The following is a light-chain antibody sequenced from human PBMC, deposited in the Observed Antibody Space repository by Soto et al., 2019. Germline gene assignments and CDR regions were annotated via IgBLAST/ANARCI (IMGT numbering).Light chain of an antibody. CDR3: XXXXXXPPYT. J-gene: IGKJ2*01. CDR1: QDISNY. Sequence: DIQMTQSPSSLSASVGDRVTITCQASQDISNYLNWYQQKPGKAPKLLIYDASNLETGVPSRFSGSGSGTDFTFTISSLQPXXXXXXXXXXXXXXPPYTFGQGTKLEIK. V-gene: IGKV1-33*01. CDR2: DAS.